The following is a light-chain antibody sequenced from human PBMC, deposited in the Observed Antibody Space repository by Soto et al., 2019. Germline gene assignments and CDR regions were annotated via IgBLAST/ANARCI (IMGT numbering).Light chain of an antibody. CDR3: SSFTRIVGL. J-gene: IGLJ2*01. V-gene: IGLV2-14*03. Sequence: QSALTQPASVSGSPEQTITISCTGAVSEVAGYTYVSWYQQHPGKGPKVIIYDVSNRPLGVSNRFSGSKSGTTASLTISGLQAEDEADYYCSSFTRIVGLFGGGTKLTVL. CDR2: DVS. CDR1: VSEVAGYTY.